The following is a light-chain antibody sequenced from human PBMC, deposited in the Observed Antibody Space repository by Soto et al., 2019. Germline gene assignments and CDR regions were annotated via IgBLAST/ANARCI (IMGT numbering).Light chain of an antibody. CDR2: EAS. J-gene: IGKJ1*01. CDR3: QQRSNWPPT. CDR1: QSVISY. Sequence: EIVLTQSPATLSLSPGERATLSCRASQSVISYLAWYQQKPGQAPRLLIYEASSRATGIPGRFSGSGSGTDFTLTISSLEPEDFAVYYCQQRSNWPPTFGQGTKVDIK. V-gene: IGKV3-11*01.